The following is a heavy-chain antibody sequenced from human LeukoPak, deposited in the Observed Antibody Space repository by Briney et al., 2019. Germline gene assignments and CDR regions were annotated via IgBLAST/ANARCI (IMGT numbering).Heavy chain of an antibody. Sequence: GSLRLSCAASGFTFSDYYMSCIRQAPGKGLEWVSYISSSVSTIYYADSVKGRFTISRDNAKNSLYLQMNSLRAEDTAVYYCARDDSYGYDWGQGTLVTVSS. D-gene: IGHD5-18*01. J-gene: IGHJ4*02. CDR3: ARDDSYGYD. CDR1: GFTFSDYY. V-gene: IGHV3-11*01. CDR2: ISSSVSTI.